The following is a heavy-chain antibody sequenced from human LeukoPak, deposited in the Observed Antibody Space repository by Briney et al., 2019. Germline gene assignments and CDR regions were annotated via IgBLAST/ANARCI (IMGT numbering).Heavy chain of an antibody. D-gene: IGHD2-15*01. Sequence: SETLSLTCTVSGGSISSYYWSWIRQPAGKGLEWIGRIYTSVSTNYNPSLKSRVTMSVDTSKNQFSLKLSSVTAADTAVYYCARGYCSGGSRHPLDYWGQGTLVTVSS. V-gene: IGHV4-4*07. CDR3: ARGYCSGGSRHPLDY. CDR2: IYTSVST. CDR1: GGSISSYY. J-gene: IGHJ4*02.